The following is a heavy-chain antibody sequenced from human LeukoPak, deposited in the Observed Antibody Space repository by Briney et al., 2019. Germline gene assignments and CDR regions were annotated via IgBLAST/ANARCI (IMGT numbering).Heavy chain of an antibody. Sequence: GASVKVSCKASGGTFSSYAISWVRQAPGQGLEWMGRIIPILGIANYAQKFQGRVTITADKSTSTAYMELSSLRSEDTAVYFCAREDYYHSSGYDYWGQGTLVTVSS. V-gene: IGHV1-69*04. CDR2: IIPILGIA. CDR3: AREDYYHSSGYDY. CDR1: GGTFSSYA. D-gene: IGHD3-22*01. J-gene: IGHJ4*02.